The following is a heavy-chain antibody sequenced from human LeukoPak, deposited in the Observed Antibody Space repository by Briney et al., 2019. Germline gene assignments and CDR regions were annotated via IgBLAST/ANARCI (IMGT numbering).Heavy chain of an antibody. CDR3: ARQGRRSGSYYNRHNWFDP. CDR1: GGSFSGYY. J-gene: IGHJ5*02. Sequence: SETLSLTCAVYGGSFSGYYWSWIRQPPGKGLEWIGEINHSGSTNYNPSLKSRVTISVDTSKNQSSLKLSSVTAADTAVYYCARQGRRSGSYYNRHNWFDPWGQGTLVTVSS. CDR2: INHSGST. D-gene: IGHD3-10*01. V-gene: IGHV4-34*01.